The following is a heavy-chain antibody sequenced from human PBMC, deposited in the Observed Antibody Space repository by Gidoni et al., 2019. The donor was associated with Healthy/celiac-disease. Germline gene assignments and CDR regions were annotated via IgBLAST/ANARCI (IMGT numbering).Heavy chain of an antibody. D-gene: IGHD3-22*01. CDR1: GYTFTSYG. Sequence: QVQLVQSGAEVKKPGASVKVSCKASGYTFTSYGISWVRQAPGQGLEWMGWISAYNGNTNYAQKLQGRVTMTTDTSTSTAYMELRSLRSDDTAVYYCARVQAKRRNYYDSSADDYWGQGTLVTVSS. J-gene: IGHJ4*02. CDR3: ARVQAKRRNYYDSSADDY. CDR2: ISAYNGNT. V-gene: IGHV1-18*01.